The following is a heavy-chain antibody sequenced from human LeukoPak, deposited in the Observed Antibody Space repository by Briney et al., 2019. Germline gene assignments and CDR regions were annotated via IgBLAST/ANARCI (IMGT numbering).Heavy chain of an antibody. CDR2: IYYSGST. V-gene: IGHV4-39*07. Sequence: SETLSLTCTVSGGSISSSSYYWGWIRQPPGKGLEWIGSIYYSGSTYYNPSLKSRVTISVDTSKNQFSLKLSSVTAADTAVYYCARGPYVWGNYRYDINLDYWGQGTLVTVSS. D-gene: IGHD3-16*02. CDR1: GGSISSSSYY. J-gene: IGHJ4*02. CDR3: ARGPYVWGNYRYDINLDY.